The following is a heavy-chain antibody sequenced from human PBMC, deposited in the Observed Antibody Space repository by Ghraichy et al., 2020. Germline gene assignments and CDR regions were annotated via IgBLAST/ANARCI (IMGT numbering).Heavy chain of an antibody. V-gene: IGHV3-21*01. CDR3: ARGVNGMDV. Sequence: LSLTCAASGFPFSSFPMNWVRQAPGKGLEWVSSISSSTSRTTYIYYVDSVKGRFTSSRDNPKNSLYLQMNSLRAEDTAVYYCARGVNGMDVWGQGTTVTVSS. CDR1: GFPFSSFP. J-gene: IGHJ6*02. D-gene: IGHD3-16*01. CDR2: ISSSTSRTTYI.